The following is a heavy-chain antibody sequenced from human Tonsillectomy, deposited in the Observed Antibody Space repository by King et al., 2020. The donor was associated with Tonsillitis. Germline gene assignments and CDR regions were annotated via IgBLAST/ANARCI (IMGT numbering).Heavy chain of an antibody. V-gene: IGHV3-23*04. J-gene: IGHJ4*02. CDR2: ISDSGGNT. D-gene: IGHD3-10*01. Sequence: VQLVESGGGLVQPGGSLRLSCAASGFTFTSYAMSWVRQAPGKGLEWVSGISDSGGNTFYADSVKGRFTISRDNSKNTVYLQMNSLRAEETAVYYCAKDYDSGSYFRAYPNYFDYWGQGTLVTVSS. CDR1: GFTFTSYA. CDR3: AKDYDSGSYFRAYPNYFDY.